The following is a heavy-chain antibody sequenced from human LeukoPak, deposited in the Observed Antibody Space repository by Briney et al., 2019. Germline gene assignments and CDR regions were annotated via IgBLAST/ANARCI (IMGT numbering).Heavy chain of an antibody. V-gene: IGHV3-74*03. D-gene: IGHD2-15*01. Sequence: PGGSPRLSCASSGFTFSNNWMHWVRQAPGKGLVWVSRINHDGSWTTYADSVKGRFTISRDNAKNSQYLQMNSLRAEDTAVYYCARGHCSGGSCYFDYWGQGTLVTVSS. CDR1: GFTFSNNW. CDR3: ARGHCSGGSCYFDY. CDR2: INHDGSWT. J-gene: IGHJ4*02.